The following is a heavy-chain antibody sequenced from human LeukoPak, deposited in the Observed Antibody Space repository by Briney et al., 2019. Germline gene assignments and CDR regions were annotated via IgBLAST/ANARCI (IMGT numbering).Heavy chain of an antibody. D-gene: IGHD6-19*01. CDR3: AKDRSSGWYGNAFDI. J-gene: IGHJ3*02. CDR1: GFTFSSYG. Sequence: GGSLRLSCAASGFTFSSYGMSWVRQAPGKGLEWVSAISGSGGSTYYADSVKGRFTISRDNSKNTLYLQMNSLRAEDTAVYYCAKDRSSGWYGNAFDIWGQGTMVTVSS. V-gene: IGHV3-23*01. CDR2: ISGSGGST.